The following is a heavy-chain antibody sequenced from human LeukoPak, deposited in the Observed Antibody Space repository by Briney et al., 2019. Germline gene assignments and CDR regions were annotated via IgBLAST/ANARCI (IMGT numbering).Heavy chain of an antibody. CDR1: GFTFSSYA. D-gene: IGHD2-15*01. J-gene: IGHJ4*02. CDR2: ISGSGGST. Sequence: TGGSRRLSCAASGFTFSSYAMSWVRQAPGKGLKWVSAISGSGGSTYYADSVKGGFTISGDNSKNTLYLQMTSLRAGEPAGYYCAKADGYCSGGGGYSPNYFDYCGQGPVVTVSS. CDR3: AKADGYCSGGGGYSPNYFDY. V-gene: IGHV3-23*01.